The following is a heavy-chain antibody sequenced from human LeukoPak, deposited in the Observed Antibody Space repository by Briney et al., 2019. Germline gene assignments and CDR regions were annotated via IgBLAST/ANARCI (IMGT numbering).Heavy chain of an antibody. V-gene: IGHV4-61*02. Sequence: SETLSLTCTVSGGSISSGSYYWSWIRQPAGKGLEWIGRIYTSGSTNYNPSLKSRVTISVDTSKNQFSLKLSSVTAADTAVYYCARGESWGIAARRNYFDYWGQGTLVTVSS. CDR1: GGSISSGSYY. D-gene: IGHD6-6*01. CDR2: IYTSGST. J-gene: IGHJ4*02. CDR3: ARGESWGIAARRNYFDY.